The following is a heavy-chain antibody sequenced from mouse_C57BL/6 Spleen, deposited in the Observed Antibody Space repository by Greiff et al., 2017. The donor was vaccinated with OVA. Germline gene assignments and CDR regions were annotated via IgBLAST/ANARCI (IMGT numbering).Heavy chain of an antibody. V-gene: IGHV5-17*01. Sequence: DVKLVESGGGLVKPGGSLKLSCAASGFTFSDYGMHWVRQAPEKGLEWVAYISSGSSTIYYADTVKGRFTISRDNAKNTLFLQMTSLRSEDTAMYYCARPHYRDGMDYWGQGTSVTVSS. D-gene: IGHD2-12*01. CDR1: GFTFSDYG. CDR2: ISSGSSTI. CDR3: ARPHYRDGMDY. J-gene: IGHJ4*01.